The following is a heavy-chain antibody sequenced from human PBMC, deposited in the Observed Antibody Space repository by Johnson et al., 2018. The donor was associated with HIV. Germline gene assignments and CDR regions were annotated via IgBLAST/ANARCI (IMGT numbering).Heavy chain of an antibody. J-gene: IGHJ3*02. Sequence: VQLVESGGGLVQPGGSLRLSCAASGFTFSSYGMSWVRQAPGKGLEWVANIQQDGSEKYYVDSVKGRFTISRDNTKNTLYVQMNSLRAEDTAVYYCARDSASGQQLVNSDAFDIWGQGTMVTVSS. CDR2: IQQDGSEK. D-gene: IGHD6-13*01. CDR3: ARDSASGQQLVNSDAFDI. V-gene: IGHV3-7*01. CDR1: GFTFSSYG.